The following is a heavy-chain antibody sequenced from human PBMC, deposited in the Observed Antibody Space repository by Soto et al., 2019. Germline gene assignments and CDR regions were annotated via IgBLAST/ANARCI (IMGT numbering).Heavy chain of an antibody. D-gene: IGHD1-1*01. CDR1: GYTFTTHY. J-gene: IGHJ6*02. Sequence: ASVKVSCKASGYTFTTHYIQWVRQAPGQGLEWMGIINPYGGSTYYAQTLQGRITVTRDTSTSTVYMELSSLRTEDTAVYYCARGATLENCYPMDVWGQGTTVTVSS. CDR2: INPYGGST. V-gene: IGHV1-46*04. CDR3: ARGATLENCYPMDV.